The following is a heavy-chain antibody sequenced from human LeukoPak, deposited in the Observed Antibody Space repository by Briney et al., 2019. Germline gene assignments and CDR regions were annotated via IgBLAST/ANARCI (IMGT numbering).Heavy chain of an antibody. CDR3: ARDLPGVQLWLPAPFDY. V-gene: IGHV3-48*04. CDR1: GFTFSSYS. Sequence: GGSLRLSCAASGFTFSSYSMNWVRQAPGKGLEWVSYISSSSSTIYYADSVKGRFTISRDNAKNSLYLQMNSLRAEDTAVYYRARDLPGVQLWLPAPFDYWGQGTLVTVSS. J-gene: IGHJ4*02. D-gene: IGHD5-18*01. CDR2: ISSSSSTI.